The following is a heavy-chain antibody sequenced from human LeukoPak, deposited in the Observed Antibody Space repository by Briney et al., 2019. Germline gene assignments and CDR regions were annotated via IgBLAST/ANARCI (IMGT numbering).Heavy chain of an antibody. Sequence: SETLSLTCTVSGYSISGVYYWGWIRQPPGKGLEWIGSIYHSGSTYYSPSLKSRLTMSIDTSMHQFSLKLTSVTATDTAVYYCARALPAWYFDLWGRGTLVTVSS. J-gene: IGHJ2*01. CDR2: IYHSGST. CDR1: GYSISGVYY. CDR3: ARALPAWYFDL. V-gene: IGHV4-38-2*02.